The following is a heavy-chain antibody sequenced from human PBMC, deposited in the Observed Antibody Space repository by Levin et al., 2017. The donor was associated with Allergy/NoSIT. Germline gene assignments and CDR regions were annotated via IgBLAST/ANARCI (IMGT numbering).Heavy chain of an antibody. CDR3: TRDRWFHGSVSSDAFDI. CDR2: INPSSGST. CDR1: GYSFTNYH. V-gene: IGHV1-46*03. D-gene: IGHD3-10*01. Sequence: ASVKVSCKASGYSFTNYHLHWVRQAPGQGLEWMGVINPSSGSTYYAQKFQDRVTVTSDTSTSTIYMELSSLRSEDTAVYYCTRDRWFHGSVSSDAFDIWGQGTMVTVSS. J-gene: IGHJ3*02.